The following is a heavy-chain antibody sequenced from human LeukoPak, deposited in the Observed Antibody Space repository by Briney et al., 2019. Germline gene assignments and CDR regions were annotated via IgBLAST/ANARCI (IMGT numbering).Heavy chain of an antibody. D-gene: IGHD2-15*01. CDR1: GFTFSSYS. CDR2: ISSSSSYI. J-gene: IGHJ2*01. Sequence: GGSLRLSCAASGFTFSSYSMNWVRQAPGKGLEWVPSISSSSSYIYYADSVKGRFTISRDNARNSLYLQMNSLRAEDTAVYYCARDGLAAATLHWCFDLWGRGTLVTVSS. CDR3: ARDGLAAATLHWCFDL. V-gene: IGHV3-21*01.